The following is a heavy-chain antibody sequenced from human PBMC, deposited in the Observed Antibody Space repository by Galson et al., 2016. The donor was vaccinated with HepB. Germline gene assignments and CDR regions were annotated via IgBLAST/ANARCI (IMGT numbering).Heavy chain of an antibody. CDR3: TREFDL. CDR1: GFSLGNYW. Sequence: SLRLSCAASGFSLGNYWMNWARQAPGKGLEWLANIKKDGSEINYVDSVKGRLTISRDNAKNSLFLQMNTLRVEDTAVYYCTREFDLWGRGTQVTVSS. CDR2: IKKDGSEI. J-gene: IGHJ2*01. V-gene: IGHV3-7*04.